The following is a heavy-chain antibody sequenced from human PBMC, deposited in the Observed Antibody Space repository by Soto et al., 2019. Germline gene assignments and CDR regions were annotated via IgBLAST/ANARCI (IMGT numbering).Heavy chain of an antibody. CDR1: GGSISSSSYY. CDR2: IYSLGNT. CDR3: ARQIYDSSGYYYAY. Sequence: QMQLQESGPGLVKPSETLSLTCTVSGGSISSSSYYWGWIRQPPGQGLEWLGTIYSLGNTYYNPSLKSRVIISVDKSKSQLFLKLSSVTAPDTAVYSCARQIYDSSGYYYAYWGQGTLVNVSS. D-gene: IGHD3-22*01. J-gene: IGHJ4*02. V-gene: IGHV4-39*01.